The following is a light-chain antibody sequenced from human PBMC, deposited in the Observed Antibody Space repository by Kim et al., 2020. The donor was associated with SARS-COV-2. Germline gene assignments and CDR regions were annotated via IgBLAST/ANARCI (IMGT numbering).Light chain of an antibody. Sequence: SYELTQLPSMSVSPGQTARIACSGDAFPRNHAFWYQQKSGQAPLLVIYEGSKRPSGIPEKFSGSYSGTMATLTISGAQVDDEADYYCFSTDSSGLRVFGGGTQLTVL. CDR1: AFPRNH. J-gene: IGLJ3*02. CDR3: FSTDSSGLRV. CDR2: EGS. V-gene: IGLV3-10*01.